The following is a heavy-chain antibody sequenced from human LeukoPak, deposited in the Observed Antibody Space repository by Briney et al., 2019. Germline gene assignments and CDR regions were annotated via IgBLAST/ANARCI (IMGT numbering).Heavy chain of an antibody. CDR3: ARYPIFNQMIY. J-gene: IGHJ4*02. CDR1: GGSFSGYY. D-gene: IGHD3-3*02. V-gene: IGHV4-34*09. Sequence: SETLSLTCAVYGGSFSGYYWSWIRQPPGKGLEWIGEINHSGSTNYNPSLKSRVTISIDTSKNHFSLNLNAVTVADTAVYYCARYPIFNQMIYWGQGTLVTVSS. CDR2: INHSGST.